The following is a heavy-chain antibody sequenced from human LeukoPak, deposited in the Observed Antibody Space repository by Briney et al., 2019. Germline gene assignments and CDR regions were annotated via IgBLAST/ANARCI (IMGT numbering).Heavy chain of an antibody. V-gene: IGHV4-30-4*02. Sequence: HSDTLALTCAVWVGPISRGAYYGSWIWQAPGKGLEWVGFTSPSGRNTTNRTLKSEFTISVDTSKNQFSLMLSSGTATDRAVYFCARGADEFGDYGFDWWGQGTLVTVS. CDR3: ARGADEFGDYGFDW. CDR1: VGPISRGAYY. J-gene: IGHJ4*02. D-gene: IGHD4-17*01. CDR2: TSPSGRN.